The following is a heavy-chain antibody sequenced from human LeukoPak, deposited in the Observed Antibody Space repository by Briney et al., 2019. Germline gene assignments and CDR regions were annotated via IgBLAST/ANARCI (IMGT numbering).Heavy chain of an antibody. CDR3: VRDLVWDTGRVDY. CDR2: IKEDGSEK. Sequence: GGSLRLSCAASGFTFSSHWMSWVRQAPRKGLERLANIKEDGSEKYYVDSVKGRFTISRDNAKNSLFLQMNSLRDEDTATYYCVRDLVWDTGRVDYWGQGTLVTVSS. V-gene: IGHV3-7*01. CDR1: GFTFSSHW. J-gene: IGHJ4*02. D-gene: IGHD3/OR15-3a*01.